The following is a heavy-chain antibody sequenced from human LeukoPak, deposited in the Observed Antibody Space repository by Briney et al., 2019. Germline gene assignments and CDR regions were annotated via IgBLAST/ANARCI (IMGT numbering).Heavy chain of an antibody. CDR1: GGSISSYY. D-gene: IGHD3-10*01. CDR3: ARVRRGAYGSGIYYYYGMDV. CDR2: IYYSGST. J-gene: IGHJ6*02. V-gene: IGHV4-59*01. Sequence: SETLSLTCTASGGSISSYYWSWIRQPPGKGLEWIGYIYYSGSTNYNPSLKSRVTISVDTSKNQFSLKLSSVTAADTAVYYCARVRRGAYGSGIYYYYGMDVWGQGTTVTVSS.